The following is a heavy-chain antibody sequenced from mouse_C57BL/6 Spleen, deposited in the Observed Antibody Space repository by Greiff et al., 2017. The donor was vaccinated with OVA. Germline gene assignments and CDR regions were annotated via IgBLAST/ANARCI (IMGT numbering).Heavy chain of an antibody. V-gene: IGHV1-52*01. Sequence: QVQLKQPGAELVRPGSSVKLSCKASGYTFTSYWMHWVKQRPIQGLEWIGNIDPSDSETHYNQKFKDKATLTVDKSSSTAYMQLSSLTSEDSAVYYCARSDGYSHWDFDVWGTGTTVTVSS. CDR2: IDPSDSET. D-gene: IGHD2-3*01. CDR1: GYTFTSYW. J-gene: IGHJ1*03. CDR3: ARSDGYSHWDFDV.